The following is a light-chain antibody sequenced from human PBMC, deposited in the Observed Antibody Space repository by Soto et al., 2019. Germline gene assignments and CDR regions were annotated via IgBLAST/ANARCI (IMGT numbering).Light chain of an antibody. CDR3: QQYVYTPWT. J-gene: IGKJ1*01. CDR1: RYIRTA. Sequence: QMTQSPSSLSASVGDRVTITCRASRYIRTALSWYQHRPGQAPKVLICVASSLQSGVPSRFSGSGYGTDFTLTISRLEPEDFAVFYCQQYVYTPWTFGQGTKVDIK. V-gene: IGKV1-6*01. CDR2: VAS.